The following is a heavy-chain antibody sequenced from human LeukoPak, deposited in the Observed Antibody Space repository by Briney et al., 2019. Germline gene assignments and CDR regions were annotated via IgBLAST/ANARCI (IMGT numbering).Heavy chain of an antibody. J-gene: IGHJ4*02. D-gene: IGHD2-21*01. CDR3: AREYCGGEWYSPLSFYY. CDR1: GGSISSSSYY. CDR2: IYYSGST. V-gene: IGHV4-39*02. Sequence: SETLSLTCTVSGGSISSSSYYWGWIRQPPGKGLEWIGSIYYSGSTYYNPSLKSRVTISVDTSKNQFSLKLSSVTAADTALYYCAREYCGGEWYSPLSFYYWGQGTLVTVSS.